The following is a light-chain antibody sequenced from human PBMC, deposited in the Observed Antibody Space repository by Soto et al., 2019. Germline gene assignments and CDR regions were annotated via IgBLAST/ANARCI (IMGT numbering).Light chain of an antibody. CDR3: SSYTSSSTLVV. J-gene: IGLJ2*01. CDR1: SSDVGGYNY. CDR2: EVS. V-gene: IGLV2-14*01. Sequence: QSVLTQPASVSGSPGQSITISCPGTSSDVGGYNYVSWYQQHPGKAPKLMIYEVSNRPSGVSNRFSGSKSGNTASLTISGLQAEDEADYYCSSYTSSSTLVVFGGGTQRNVL.